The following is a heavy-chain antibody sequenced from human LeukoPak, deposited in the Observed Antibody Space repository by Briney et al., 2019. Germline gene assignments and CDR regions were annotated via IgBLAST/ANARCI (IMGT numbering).Heavy chain of an antibody. V-gene: IGHV3-30*02. CDR3: AKDGSRITIFGVVTERAEYFQH. D-gene: IGHD3-3*01. Sequence: GGSLRLSCAASGFTFSSYSMNWVRQAPGKGLEWVAFIRYDGSNKYYADSVKGRFTISRDNSKNTLYLQMNSLRAEDTAVYYCAKDGSRITIFGVVTERAEYFQHWGQGTLVTVSS. J-gene: IGHJ1*01. CDR1: GFTFSSYS. CDR2: IRYDGSNK.